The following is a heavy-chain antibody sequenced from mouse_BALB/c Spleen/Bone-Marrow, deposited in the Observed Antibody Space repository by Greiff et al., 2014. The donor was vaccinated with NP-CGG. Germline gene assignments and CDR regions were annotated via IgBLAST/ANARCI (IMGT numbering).Heavy chain of an antibody. Sequence: EVKLMESGGGLVQPGGSLRLSCATSGFTFSDYYMSWVRQPPGKALEWLGFIRNKANGYTTEYSASVEGRFTISRDNSQSILYLQMNTLRAEDSATYYCARDTNYGNYYWYFDVWGAGTTVTVSS. CDR2: IRNKANGYTT. D-gene: IGHD2-1*01. J-gene: IGHJ1*01. CDR3: ARDTNYGNYYWYFDV. V-gene: IGHV7-3*02. CDR1: GFTFSDYY.